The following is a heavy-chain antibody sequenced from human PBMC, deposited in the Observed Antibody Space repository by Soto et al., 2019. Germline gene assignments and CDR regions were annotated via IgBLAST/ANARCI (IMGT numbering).Heavy chain of an antibody. CDR2: INVGNANT. D-gene: IGHD4-17*01. J-gene: IGHJ4*02. Sequence: ASVKVSCKASGYTFASYAIHWVRQAPGQRLEWMGWINVGNANTRYSQNFQDRVTITRDISASTAYMEVSSLRSEDTALYYCARERPTEATFSFDYWGQGTQVTVYS. CDR1: GYTFASYA. CDR3: ARERPTEATFSFDY. V-gene: IGHV1-3*01.